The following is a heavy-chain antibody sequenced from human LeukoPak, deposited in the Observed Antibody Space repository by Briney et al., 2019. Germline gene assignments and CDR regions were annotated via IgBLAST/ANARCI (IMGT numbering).Heavy chain of an antibody. D-gene: IGHD5/OR15-5a*01. J-gene: IGHJ4*02. CDR3: ATDGPLYDVDN. CDR2: ILAEGSNK. CDR1: GFTFSSYG. V-gene: IGHV3-33*08. Sequence: PGGSLRLSCAASGFTFSSYGMHWVRQDPGKGLEWVALILAEGSNKYYADSVKGRFTISRDNSKNTVYLQMSSLRAEDTAIYYCATDGPLYDVDNWGQGTLVSVSA.